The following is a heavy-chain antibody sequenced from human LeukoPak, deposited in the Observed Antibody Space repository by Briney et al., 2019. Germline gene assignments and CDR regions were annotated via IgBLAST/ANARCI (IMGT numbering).Heavy chain of an antibody. V-gene: IGHV1-2*02. CDR3: ARPNGDFYNWFDP. CDR2: INPNSGVT. D-gene: IGHD2-21*02. CDR1: GYTFTAYY. J-gene: IGHJ5*02. Sequence: ASVKVSCKASGYTFTAYYIHWVRQAPGQGLEWMGWINPNSGVTNYAQKFQDRVTLTRDTSISTAYMELTNLRSDDTAVYYCARPNGDFYNWFDPWGQGTLVTVSS.